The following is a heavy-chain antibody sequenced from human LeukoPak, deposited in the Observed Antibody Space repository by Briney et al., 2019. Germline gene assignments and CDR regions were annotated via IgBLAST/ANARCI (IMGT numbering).Heavy chain of an antibody. CDR2: IKCKTDGGTT. CDR3: TTRYYYDSSGYSPQ. D-gene: IGHD3-22*01. V-gene: IGHV3-15*01. J-gene: IGHJ4*02. Sequence: GGSLRLSCAASGFTFSNAWMSWVRQAPGKGLEWVGRIKCKTDGGTTDYAAPVKGRFTISRDDSKTTLYLQMNSLKTEDTAVYYCTTRYYYDSSGYSPQWGQGTLVTVSS. CDR1: GFTFSNAW.